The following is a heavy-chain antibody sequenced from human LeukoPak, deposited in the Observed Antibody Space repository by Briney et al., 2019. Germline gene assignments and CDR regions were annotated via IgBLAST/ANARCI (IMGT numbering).Heavy chain of an antibody. CDR2: IYYSGST. CDR3: ARGGYSSSWYYYYYGMDV. J-gene: IGHJ6*02. V-gene: IGHV4-59*01. D-gene: IGHD6-13*01. Sequence: GSLRLSCAASGFTFSSYSMNWVRQPPGKGLEWIGYIYYSGSTNYNPSLKSRVTISVDTSKNQFSLKLSSVTAADTAVYYCARGGYSSSWYYYYYGMDVWGQGTTVTVSS. CDR1: GFTFSSYS.